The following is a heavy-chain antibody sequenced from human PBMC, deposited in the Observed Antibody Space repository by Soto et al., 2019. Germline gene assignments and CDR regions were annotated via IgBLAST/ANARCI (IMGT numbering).Heavy chain of an antibody. D-gene: IGHD6-19*01. CDR2: IWYDGSNK. CDR1: GFTFSNYG. V-gene: IGHV3-33*01. Sequence: QVQLVESGGGVVQPGRSLRLSCAASGFTFSNYGMHWVRQAPGKGLEWVAVIWYDGSNKHYADSVKGRFTISRDNSKNTLYLQMNSLRAEDTAVYYCAGALDSSDWYTNHWGQGTLVTVSS. J-gene: IGHJ5*02. CDR3: AGALDSSDWYTNH.